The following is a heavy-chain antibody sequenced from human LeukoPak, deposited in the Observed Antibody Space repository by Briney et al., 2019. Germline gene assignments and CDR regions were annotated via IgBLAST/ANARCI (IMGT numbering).Heavy chain of an antibody. J-gene: IGHJ4*02. CDR1: GGSFSGPY. V-gene: IGHV4-34*01. CDR3: ARRPPYSSGYYPRDRALATDFDF. CDR2: INHSGST. Sequence: SETLSLTCGVYGGSFSGPYWSWIRQPPGKGLEWIGDINHSGSTNYNPSLKSRVTISVDTSKNQFSLRVTSVTAADTAVYYCARRPPYSSGYYPRDRALATDFDFWGQGTLVTVSS. D-gene: IGHD3-22*01.